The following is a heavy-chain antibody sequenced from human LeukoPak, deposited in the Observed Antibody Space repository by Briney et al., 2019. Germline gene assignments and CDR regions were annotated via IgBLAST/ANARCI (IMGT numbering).Heavy chain of an antibody. V-gene: IGHV3-21*01. CDR3: ARDPHYYDSSEERYFDL. J-gene: IGHJ2*01. Sequence: GGSLTLSCPASGFTFSSYSMNWVRQAPGKGLEWVSSISSSSSYIYYADSVKGRFTIFRDNAKNSLYLQMNSLRAEDTAVYYCARDPHYYDSSEERYFDLWGRGTLVTVSS. D-gene: IGHD3-22*01. CDR2: ISSSSSYI. CDR1: GFTFSSYS.